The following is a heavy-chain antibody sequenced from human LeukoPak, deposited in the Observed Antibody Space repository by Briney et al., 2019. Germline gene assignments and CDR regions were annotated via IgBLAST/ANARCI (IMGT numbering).Heavy chain of an antibody. J-gene: IGHJ4*02. Sequence: SVKVSCKASGGTFSIYAISWVRQAPGQGLEWMGGIIPIFGTANYAQKFQGRVTITADESTSTAYMELSSLRSENTAVYYCARATGDYGDYYFDYWGQGTLVTVSS. V-gene: IGHV1-69*13. D-gene: IGHD4-17*01. CDR1: GGTFSIYA. CDR2: IIPIFGTA. CDR3: ARATGDYGDYYFDY.